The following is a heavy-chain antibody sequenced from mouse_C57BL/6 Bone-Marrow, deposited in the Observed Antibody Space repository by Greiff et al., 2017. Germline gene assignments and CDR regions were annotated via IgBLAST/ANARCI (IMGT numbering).Heavy chain of an antibody. D-gene: IGHD2-2*01. CDR3: ARPHYCGYDGYFDY. J-gene: IGHJ2*01. CDR1: GFTFSDYG. Sequence: EVMLVESGGGLVKPGGSLKLSCAASGFTFSDYGMHWVRQAPEKGLEWVAYISSGSSTIYYADTVKGRFTISRDNAKNTLFLQMTSLRSEDTAMYYCARPHYCGYDGYFDYWGQGTTLTVSS. CDR2: ISSGSSTI. V-gene: IGHV5-17*01.